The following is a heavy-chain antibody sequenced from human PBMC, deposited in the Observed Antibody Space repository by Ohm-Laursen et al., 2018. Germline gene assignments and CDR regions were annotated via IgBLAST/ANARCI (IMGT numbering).Heavy chain of an antibody. D-gene: IGHD3-3*01. J-gene: IGHJ4*02. CDR1: GFTFSSLA. CDR2: ISGPGGTT. Sequence: GSLRLSCTASGFTFSSLALSWVRQAPGKGLEWVSSISGPGGTTYYVDPVKGRFTISRDNAKNSLYLQMDSLRAEDTAVYYCARCQSGRSLSDSWGQGTLVTVSS. CDR3: ARCQSGRSLSDS. V-gene: IGHV3-23*01.